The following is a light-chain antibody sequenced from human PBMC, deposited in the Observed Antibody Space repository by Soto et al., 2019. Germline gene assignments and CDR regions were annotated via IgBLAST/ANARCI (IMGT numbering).Light chain of an antibody. Sequence: QSVLTQSPSASASLGASVKLTCTLSSGHSSYAIAWHQQQPEKGPRHLMKLNSDGSHSKGDGIPDRFSGSSSGAERYLTISSLQSEDEADYYCQTWCTGVHYGLGTGTK. V-gene: IGLV4-69*01. J-gene: IGLJ1*01. CDR3: QTWCTGVHYG. CDR2: LNSDGSH. CDR1: SGHSSYA.